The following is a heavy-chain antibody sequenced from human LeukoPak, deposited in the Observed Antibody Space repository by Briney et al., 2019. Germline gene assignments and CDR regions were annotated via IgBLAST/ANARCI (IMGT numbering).Heavy chain of an antibody. CDR2: LYSGGNT. J-gene: IGHJ4*02. CDR1: GFSVSRYY. D-gene: IGHD3-16*01. CDR3: ARDGRGYMLDF. Sequence: GGSLRLSCAVSGFSVSRYYISWVRQAPGKGLQWVSILYSGGNTYYADSVKGRFTISRDSSKNTLYLQMNSLRPEDSAVYYCARDGRGYMLDFRGQGTLVTVSS. V-gene: IGHV3-53*01.